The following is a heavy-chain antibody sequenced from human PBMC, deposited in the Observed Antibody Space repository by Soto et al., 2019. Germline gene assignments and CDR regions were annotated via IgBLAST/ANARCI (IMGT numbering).Heavy chain of an antibody. CDR2: ISRSASTI. V-gene: IGHV3-11*01. Sequence: QVQLVESGGGLVKPGGSLRLSCAASGFTFSDYYMSWIRQAPGKGLEWISYISRSASTIYYADSVKGRFTNSRDNAKNSLYLEMNSLRAEDTAVYYGARKPYSSSWSDYWGQGTLVTVSS. J-gene: IGHJ4*02. CDR1: GFTFSDYY. D-gene: IGHD6-13*01. CDR3: ARKPYSSSWSDY.